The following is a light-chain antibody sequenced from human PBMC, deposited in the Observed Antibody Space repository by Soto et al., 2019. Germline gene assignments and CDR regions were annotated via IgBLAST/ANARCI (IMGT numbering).Light chain of an antibody. CDR1: SSNIGSNY. Sequence: QSVVTQPPSASGTPGQRVTISCSGSSSNIGSNYVYWYQQFPGTAPKLLIYRNNQRPSGVPDRFSGSKSGTSASLAISGLRSEDEADYFCATWDDSLSGPVFGGGTKVTVL. CDR2: RNN. V-gene: IGLV1-47*01. J-gene: IGLJ3*02. CDR3: ATWDDSLSGPV.